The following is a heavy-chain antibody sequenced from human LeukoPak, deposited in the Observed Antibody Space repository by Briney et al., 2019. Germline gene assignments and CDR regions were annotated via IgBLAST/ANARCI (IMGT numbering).Heavy chain of an antibody. CDR2: ISYDGSNK. CDR1: GFTFSSYG. CDR3: ARSSSDV. J-gene: IGHJ4*02. D-gene: IGHD2-2*01. V-gene: IGHV3-30*03. Sequence: PGRSLRLSCAASGFTFSSYGMHWVRQAPGKGLEWVAVISYDGSNKYYADSVKGRFTISRDNAVNTLYLQMNSLRAEDTAVYYCARSSSDVWGQGTLVTVSS.